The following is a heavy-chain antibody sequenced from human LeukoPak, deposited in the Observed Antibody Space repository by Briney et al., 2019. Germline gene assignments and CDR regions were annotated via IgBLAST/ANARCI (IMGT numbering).Heavy chain of an antibody. V-gene: IGHV4-34*01. J-gene: IGHJ4*02. CDR1: GGSFSGYH. CDR3: ARPRESGGNMGY. CDR2: INHSGST. Sequence: PSETLSLTCAVYGGSFSGYHWSWIRQPPGKVLEWIGEINHSGSTNYNPSLKSRVTISVDTSKNQFYLRLTSVTAADTAVYYCARPRESGGNMGYWGRGTPVTVSS. D-gene: IGHD4-23*01.